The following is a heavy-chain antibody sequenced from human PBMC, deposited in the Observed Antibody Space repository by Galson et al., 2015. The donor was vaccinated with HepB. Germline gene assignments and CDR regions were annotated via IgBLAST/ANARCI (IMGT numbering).Heavy chain of an antibody. CDR3: MTTVITQANFDY. Sequence: SLRLSCAASGFTFSDHYMDWVRQAPGKGLEWVGRIRSKPNGHTTDYAADVKGRFSISRDDSKNSLYLVMNSLKTEDTAVYYCMTTVITQANFDYWGQGTLVTVSS. V-gene: IGHV3-72*01. D-gene: IGHD4-23*01. CDR2: IRSKPNGHTT. J-gene: IGHJ4*02. CDR1: GFTFSDHY.